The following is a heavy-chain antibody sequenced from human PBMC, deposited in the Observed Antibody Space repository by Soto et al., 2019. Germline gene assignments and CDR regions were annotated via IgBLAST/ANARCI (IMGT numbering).Heavy chain of an antibody. D-gene: IGHD3-10*01. V-gene: IGHV2-5*02. CDR2: IYWDDDK. CDR3: AHRASIASITIPNWFDP. J-gene: IGHJ5*02. Sequence: QITLKESGPTLVKPTQTLTLTCTFSGFSLSTSGVGVGWIRQPPGKALEWLALIYWDDDKRYSPSLKSRLTITKDTSKNQVVLTMTNMDPVDTATYYCAHRASIASITIPNWFDPWGQGTLVTVSS. CDR1: GFSLSTSGVG.